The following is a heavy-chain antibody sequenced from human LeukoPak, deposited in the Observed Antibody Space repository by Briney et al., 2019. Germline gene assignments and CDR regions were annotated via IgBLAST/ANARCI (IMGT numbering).Heavy chain of an antibody. CDR1: GFIFRNYG. CDR3: ARDGGDYYFDY. Sequence: PGGSLRLSCAASGFIFRNYGMNWVRQAPGKGLEWVSVIYSGGSTYYADSVKGRFTISRHNSKNTLYLQMNSLRAEDTAVCYCARDGGDYYFDYWGQGTLVTVSS. V-gene: IGHV3-53*04. D-gene: IGHD2-21*02. J-gene: IGHJ4*02. CDR2: IYSGGST.